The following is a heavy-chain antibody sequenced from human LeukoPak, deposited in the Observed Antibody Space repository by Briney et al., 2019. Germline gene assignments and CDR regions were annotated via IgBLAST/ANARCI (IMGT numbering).Heavy chain of an antibody. CDR3: ARYPSGYSYVSPSDY. Sequence: GGSLRLSCAASGFTFSSYSMNWVRQAPGKGLEWVSSISSSSSYIYYADSVKGRFTISRDNAKNSLYLQMNSLRAEDTAVYYCARYPSGYSYVSPSDYWGQGTLVTVSS. CDR2: ISSSSSYI. V-gene: IGHV3-21*01. D-gene: IGHD5-18*01. J-gene: IGHJ4*02. CDR1: GFTFSSYS.